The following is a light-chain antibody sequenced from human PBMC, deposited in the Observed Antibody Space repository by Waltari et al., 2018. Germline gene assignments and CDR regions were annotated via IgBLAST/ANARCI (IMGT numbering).Light chain of an antibody. CDR3: QSYDTGLASYV. J-gene: IGLJ1*01. Sequence: QTVLTQPPSVSGAPGQRVTISCTGSSSNIGAYYDVHWYHQIPGRAPRVIIPDNDKRPAGGPDRISGSKSGTSASLVITGLQAEDEADYYCQSYDTGLASYVFGPGTRVTVL. CDR2: DND. CDR1: SSNIGAYYD. V-gene: IGLV1-40*01.